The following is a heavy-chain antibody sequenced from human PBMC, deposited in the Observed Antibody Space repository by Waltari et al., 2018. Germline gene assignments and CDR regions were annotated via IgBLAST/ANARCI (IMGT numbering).Heavy chain of an antibody. CDR3: ARQDSSSWWGDYYGMDV. Sequence: QLQLQESGPGLVKPSETLSLTCTVSGGSISSSSYYWGWIRQPPGKGLEWIGSIYYSGSTYYTPSLKSRVTISVDTSKNQFSLKLSSVTAADTAVYYCARQDSSSWWGDYYGMDVWGQGTTVTVSS. J-gene: IGHJ6*02. CDR2: IYYSGST. CDR1: GGSISSSSYY. D-gene: IGHD6-13*01. V-gene: IGHV4-39*01.